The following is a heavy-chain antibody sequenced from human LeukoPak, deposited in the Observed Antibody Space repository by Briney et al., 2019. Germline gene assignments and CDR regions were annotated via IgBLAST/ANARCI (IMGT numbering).Heavy chain of an antibody. CDR3: ARAYSSGWKWDF. CDR2: IYTGGTT. J-gene: IGHJ4*02. V-gene: IGHV3-53*01. D-gene: IGHD6-19*01. Sequence: PGGSLRLSCAASGFTVSSNYMSWVRQAPGKGLEWVSVIYTGGTTYYADSVKGRFTISRDNSKNTLYLQMNSLRAEDTAVYYCARAYSSGWKWDFWGQGTLVTVSS. CDR1: GFTVSSNY.